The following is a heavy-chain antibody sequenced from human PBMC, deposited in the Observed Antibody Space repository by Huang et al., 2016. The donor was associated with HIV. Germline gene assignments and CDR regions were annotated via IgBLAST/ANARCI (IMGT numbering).Heavy chain of an antibody. CDR2: NSYDGTSK. Sequence: QVELEESGGDVVQPGPSLRLSCDASGFIFSRNAMHWVRLAPGKRVGWVAVNSYDGTSKNYAEFGQGRFSISRDNPKNTLYLQMNNRRPEDTALYYCARDPYHFDVSGYISFDSWGQGTLVAVSS. V-gene: IGHV3-30-3*01. CDR1: GFIFSRNA. CDR3: ARDPYHFDVSGYISFDS. D-gene: IGHD3-22*01. J-gene: IGHJ5*01.